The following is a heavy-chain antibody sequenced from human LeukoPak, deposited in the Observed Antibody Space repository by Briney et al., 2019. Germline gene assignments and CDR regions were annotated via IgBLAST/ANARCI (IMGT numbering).Heavy chain of an antibody. CDR3: ARKIAPGGTGLGCLDA. CDR1: GDRFNSFG. CDR2: ISGYNGRT. D-gene: IGHD1-26*01. V-gene: IGHV1-18*01. J-gene: IGHJ5*02. Sequence: ASVKVSCKASGDRFNSFGISWVRQVPGQGLEWMGWISGYNGRTKYSKNLLGRVTLTTDTSSSTAYMELRSLRSDDTAVYYCARKIAPGGTGLGCLDAWGQGTLVLVSS.